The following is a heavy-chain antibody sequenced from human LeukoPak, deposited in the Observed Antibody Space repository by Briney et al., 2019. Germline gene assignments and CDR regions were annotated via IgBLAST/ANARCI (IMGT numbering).Heavy chain of an antibody. V-gene: IGHV3-23*01. CDR3: ARGGSPLIHYFDY. J-gene: IGHJ4*02. Sequence: GGSLRLSCAASGFTFSSYAMSWVRQAPGKGLEWVSAISGSGGSTNYADSVKGRFTISRDNSKNTLYLQMNSLRAEDTAVYYCARGGSPLIHYFDYWGQGTLVTVSS. CDR1: GFTFSSYA. D-gene: IGHD3-10*01. CDR2: ISGSGGST.